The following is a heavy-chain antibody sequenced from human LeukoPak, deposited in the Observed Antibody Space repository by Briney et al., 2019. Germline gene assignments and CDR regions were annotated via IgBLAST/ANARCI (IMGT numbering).Heavy chain of an antibody. CDR2: IYHSGST. J-gene: IGHJ5*02. V-gene: IGHV4-38-2*01. D-gene: IGHD2-2*01. CDR3: ARHRRIVVVPAAGGLWFDP. CDR1: GYSISSGYY. Sequence: PSETLSLTCAVSGYSISSGYYWGWIRQPPGKGLEWIGSIYHSGSTYYNPPLKSRVTIPVDTSKNQFSLKLSSVTAADTAVYYCARHRRIVVVPAAGGLWFDPWGQGTLVTVSS.